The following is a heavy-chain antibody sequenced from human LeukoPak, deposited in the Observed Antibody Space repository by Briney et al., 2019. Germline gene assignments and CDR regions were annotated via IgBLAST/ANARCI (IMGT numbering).Heavy chain of an antibody. Sequence: SQTLSLTRTVSGGSISSGAYYWSWIRQHPGKGLEWIGYIYYSGSTYYNPSLKSRITISVDTSKNQFSLKLSSVTAADTAVYYCARSTTVVTPPHYWGQGTLVIVSS. CDR1: GGSISSGAYY. CDR2: IYYSGST. J-gene: IGHJ4*02. D-gene: IGHD4-23*01. CDR3: ARSTTVVTPPHY. V-gene: IGHV4-31*03.